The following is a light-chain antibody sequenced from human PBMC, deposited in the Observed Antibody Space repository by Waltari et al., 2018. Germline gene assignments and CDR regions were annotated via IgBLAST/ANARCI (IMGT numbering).Light chain of an antibody. V-gene: IGKV2-28*01. Sequence: DILMTQSPLSLPVTPGEPASISCRSSQSLLQSNGYNYLDWYLQKPGQSPQVLIYLGSNRASGVPDRFSGSGSGTDFTLNISRVEAEDVGVYYCMQILQPARTFGQGTRLEIK. CDR1: QSLLQSNGYNY. J-gene: IGKJ2*01. CDR2: LGS. CDR3: MQILQPART.